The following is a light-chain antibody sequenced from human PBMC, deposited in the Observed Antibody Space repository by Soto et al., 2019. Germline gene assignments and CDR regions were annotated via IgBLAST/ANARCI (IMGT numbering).Light chain of an antibody. V-gene: IGKV1-5*03. J-gene: IGKJ1*01. Sequence: DIQMTQSPSTLSGSVGETVTITCRASQSISSWLAWYQQKPGKAPKLLIYKASTLQSGVPSRFSGIGSGTEFTLTISSLQPDDFATYYCQQYNFYSRTFGQGTKVEIK. CDR1: QSISSW. CDR3: QQYNFYSRT. CDR2: KAS.